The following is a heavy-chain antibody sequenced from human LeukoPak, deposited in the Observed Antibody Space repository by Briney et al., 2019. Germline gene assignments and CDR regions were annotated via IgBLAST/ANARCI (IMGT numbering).Heavy chain of an antibody. CDR2: INPDGTVT. CDR1: GFTFNNYW. CDR3: VRDSPSGFFDL. J-gene: IGHJ2*01. V-gene: IGHV3-74*01. Sequence: GGSLRLSCAASGFTFNNYWMHWVRQAPGKGLVWVSPINPDGTVTTYADSVKGRLTISRDNAKNTLYLQMNSLRVEDTAVYYCVRDSPSGFFDLWGRGTLVTVSS. D-gene: IGHD6-19*01.